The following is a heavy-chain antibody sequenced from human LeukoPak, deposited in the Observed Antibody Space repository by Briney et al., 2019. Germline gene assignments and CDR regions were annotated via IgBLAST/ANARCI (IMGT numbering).Heavy chain of an antibody. Sequence: SETLSLTCTVTGGTISSSSYYWGWIRQPPGKGLEWIGSIYYSGSTYYSPSLKSRVTISVDTSKNQFSLKLSSVTAADTAVYYCARSAGPDYGDYESYWGQGTLVTVSS. D-gene: IGHD4-17*01. CDR3: ARSAGPDYGDYESY. CDR1: GGTISSSSYY. J-gene: IGHJ4*02. CDR2: IYYSGST. V-gene: IGHV4-39*07.